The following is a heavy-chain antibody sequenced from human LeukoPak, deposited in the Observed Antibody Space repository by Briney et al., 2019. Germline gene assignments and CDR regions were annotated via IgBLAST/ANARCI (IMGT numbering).Heavy chain of an antibody. Sequence: ASVKVSCKASGGTFSSYAISWVRQAPGQGLEWMGWISAHNGNTNYAQNLQGRVTMTTDTSTSTAYMELRSLRSDDTAVYYCARDRFYDVLTGFFSPPFDYWGQGTLVTVSS. V-gene: IGHV1-18*01. CDR2: ISAHNGNT. D-gene: IGHD3-9*01. CDR1: GGTFSSYA. J-gene: IGHJ4*02. CDR3: ARDRFYDVLTGFFSPPFDY.